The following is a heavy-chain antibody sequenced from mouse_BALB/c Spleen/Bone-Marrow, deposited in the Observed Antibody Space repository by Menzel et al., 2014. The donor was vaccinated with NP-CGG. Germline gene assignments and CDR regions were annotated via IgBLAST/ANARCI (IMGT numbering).Heavy chain of an antibody. J-gene: IGHJ2*01. CDR2: INPNNGGT. CDR3: ARKRPGTDYYFDY. D-gene: IGHD3-3*01. Sequence: EVKLQESGPELVKPGASVKISCKTSGYTFTEYTMHWVKQSQGKSLEWIGGINPNNGGTTYNQKFKGKATLTVDKSSSTAYMELRSLTSEDSAVYYCARKRPGTDYYFDYWGQGTTLTVSS. CDR1: GYTFTEYT. V-gene: IGHV1-18*01.